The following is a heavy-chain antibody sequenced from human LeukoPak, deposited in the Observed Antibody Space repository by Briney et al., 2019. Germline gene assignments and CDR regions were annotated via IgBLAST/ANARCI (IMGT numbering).Heavy chain of an antibody. CDR1: GYTFTSYY. D-gene: IGHD4-17*01. CDR3: ARGGAGERHSY. CDR2: INPSNNST. V-gene: IGHV1-46*01. Sequence: ASVKVSCKASGYTFTSYYMHWVRQAPGQGLEWMGIINPSNNSTSYAQKFQGRVTMTRDTSTSTVYMDLSSLRSEDTAMYYCARGGAGERHSYWGQGTLVTVSS. J-gene: IGHJ4*02.